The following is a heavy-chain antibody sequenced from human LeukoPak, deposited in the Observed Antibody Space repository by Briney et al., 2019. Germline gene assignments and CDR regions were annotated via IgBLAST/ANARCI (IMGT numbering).Heavy chain of an antibody. V-gene: IGHV1-2*02. J-gene: IGHJ4*02. D-gene: IGHD3-9*01. CDR3: ARSPHILTGENFDY. CDR2: INPNSGGT. Sequence: ASVKVSCKASGYSFTAYYMHWVRQAPGQGLKWMGWINPNSGGTNYAQKFQGRDTMTRDTSITTAYMEMSRLRSDDTALYYCARSPHILTGENFDYWGQGTLVTVSS. CDR1: GYSFTAYY.